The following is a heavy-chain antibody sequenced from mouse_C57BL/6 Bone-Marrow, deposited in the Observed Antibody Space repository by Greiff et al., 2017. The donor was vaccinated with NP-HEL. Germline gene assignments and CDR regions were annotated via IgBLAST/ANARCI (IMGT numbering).Heavy chain of an antibody. V-gene: IGHV1-26*01. J-gene: IGHJ2*01. D-gene: IGHD4-1*01. CDR3: ATGSFDY. Sequence: EVKLMESGPELVKPGASVKISCKASGYTFTDYYMNWVKQSHGKSLEWIGDINPNNGGTSYNQKFKGKATLTVDKSSSTAYMELRSLTSEDSAVYYCATGSFDYWGQGTTLTVSS. CDR2: INPNNGGT. CDR1: GYTFTDYY.